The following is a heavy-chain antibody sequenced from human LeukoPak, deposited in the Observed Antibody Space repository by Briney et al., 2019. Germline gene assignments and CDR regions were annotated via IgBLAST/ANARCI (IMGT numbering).Heavy chain of an antibody. Sequence: GGSLRLSCAGSGFTFSGYSMHWVRQAPGKGLEGVAYISTSGSSAYYTDSVQGRFTISRDNAKNSLYLQMNSLRGEDTAVYYCARERNLVTTTPLYYYYYYMDVWGKGTTVTVSS. V-gene: IGHV3-48*01. D-gene: IGHD4-11*01. CDR3: ARERNLVTTTPLYYYYYYMDV. CDR2: ISTSGSSA. CDR1: GFTFSGYS. J-gene: IGHJ6*03.